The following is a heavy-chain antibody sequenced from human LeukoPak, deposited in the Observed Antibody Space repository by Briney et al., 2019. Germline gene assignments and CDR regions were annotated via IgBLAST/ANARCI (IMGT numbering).Heavy chain of an antibody. V-gene: IGHV3-23*01. CDR1: GFTFSSYA. CDR3: AKAPRRFRGIIITPLYYFDY. D-gene: IGHD3-10*01. J-gene: IGHJ4*02. CDR2: ISSSAENT. Sequence: GGSLRLSCAASGFTFSSYAMNWVRQAPGRGLGWVSTISSSAENTYYADSVKGRFTISRDNSKNTLFLQMNSLGAEDTAVYYCAKAPRRFRGIIITPLYYFDYWGQGTLVTVSS.